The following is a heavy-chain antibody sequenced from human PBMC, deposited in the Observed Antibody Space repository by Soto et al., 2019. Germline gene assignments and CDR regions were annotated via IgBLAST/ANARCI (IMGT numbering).Heavy chain of an antibody. Sequence: GGSLRLSCTASGFTLSTYAMTWVRQAPGKGLEWVSGISGSGGSTYYADSVKGRFIISRDNSKNTLYLQVNSLRAEDTATYYCSRFRSTFFGVLKPHLYYGMDVRGLGTTDTVSS. J-gene: IGHJ6*02. CDR2: ISGSGGST. D-gene: IGHD3-3*01. V-gene: IGHV3-23*01. CDR3: SRFRSTFFGVLKPHLYYGMDV. CDR1: GFTLSTYA.